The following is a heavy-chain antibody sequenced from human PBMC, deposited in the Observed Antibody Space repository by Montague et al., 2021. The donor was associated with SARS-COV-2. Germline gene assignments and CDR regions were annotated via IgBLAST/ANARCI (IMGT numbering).Heavy chain of an antibody. CDR3: ARREDYYGSGSYPN. CDR2: IYYSGST. CDR1: GGSISSSSYY. V-gene: IGHV4-39*01. Sequence: SETLSLTCTVSGGSISSSSYYWVWIRQPPGKELDGIGSIYYSGSTYYNPSLKIRVTISVDTSKNQFSLKLGSVTAADTAVYYCARREDYYGSGSYPNWGQGTLVTVSS. J-gene: IGHJ4*02. D-gene: IGHD3-10*01.